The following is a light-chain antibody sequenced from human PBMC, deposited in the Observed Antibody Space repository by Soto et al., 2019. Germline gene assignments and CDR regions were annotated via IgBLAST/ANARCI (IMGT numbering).Light chain of an antibody. Sequence: EIVLTQSPGTLSLSPGERATLPCRASQSVKSSYLAWYQHKPGQAPRLLIYGTSSRATGIPDRFSGGGSGTDFTLTISRLEPEDFALYICQQYDASPITFGQGTRLEIK. CDR1: QSVKSSY. J-gene: IGKJ5*01. CDR3: QQYDASPIT. V-gene: IGKV3-20*01. CDR2: GTS.